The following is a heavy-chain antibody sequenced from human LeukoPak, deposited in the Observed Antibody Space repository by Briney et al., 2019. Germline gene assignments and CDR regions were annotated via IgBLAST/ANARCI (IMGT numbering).Heavy chain of an antibody. CDR2: IYSSGSI. D-gene: IGHD6-13*01. CDR3: ARGHPHSSIWYGYFDY. J-gene: IGHJ4*01. CDR1: GFTVSSNY. Sequence: SGGSLRLSCAASGFTVSSNYMTWVRQAPGKGLEWVSIIYSSGSIYYADSVKGRFTISRDNSKNTLYLQMNSLRVDDTAVYYCARGHPHSSIWYGYFDYWGRGTLVTVSS. V-gene: IGHV3-53*01.